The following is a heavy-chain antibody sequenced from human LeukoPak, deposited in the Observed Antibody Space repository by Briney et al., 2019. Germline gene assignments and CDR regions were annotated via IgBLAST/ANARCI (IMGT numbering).Heavy chain of an antibody. CDR3: AREGDTPNWFDP. CDR1: GGSISSSSYY. D-gene: IGHD5-18*01. CDR2: IYYSGST. Sequence: SETLSLTCTVSGGSISSSSYYWGWIRQPPGKGLEWIGSIYYSGSTYYNPSLKSRVTISVDTSKNQFSLKLSSVTAADTAVYYCAREGDTPNWFDPWGQGTLVTVSS. V-gene: IGHV4-39*02. J-gene: IGHJ5*02.